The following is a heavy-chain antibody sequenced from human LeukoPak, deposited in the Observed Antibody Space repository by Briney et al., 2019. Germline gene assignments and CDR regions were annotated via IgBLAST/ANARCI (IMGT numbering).Heavy chain of an antibody. CDR3: ASNKVDSYGLNYYYYYYMDV. D-gene: IGHD5-18*01. CDR2: IIPIFGTA. Sequence: SVTVSCKASGGTFSSYAISWVRQAPGQGLEWMGGIIPIFGTANYAQKFQGRVTITADESTSTAYMELSSLRSEDTAVYYCASNKVDSYGLNYYYYYYMDVWGKGTTVTVSS. CDR1: GGTFSSYA. J-gene: IGHJ6*03. V-gene: IGHV1-69*13.